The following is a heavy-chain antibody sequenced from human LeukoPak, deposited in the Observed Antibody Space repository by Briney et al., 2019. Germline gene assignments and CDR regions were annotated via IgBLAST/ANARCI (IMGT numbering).Heavy chain of an antibody. Sequence: GGSLRLSCVVSRFTFSSYWMSWVRQAPGKGLEGVANIKQDGTEKYYVDSVKGRFTISRDNAKNSLYLQMNSLRAEDTAVYYCARVVRYYYYMDVWGKGTTVTVSS. D-gene: IGHD1-14*01. CDR1: RFTFSSYW. CDR2: IKQDGTEK. J-gene: IGHJ6*03. CDR3: ARVVRYYYYMDV. V-gene: IGHV3-7*01.